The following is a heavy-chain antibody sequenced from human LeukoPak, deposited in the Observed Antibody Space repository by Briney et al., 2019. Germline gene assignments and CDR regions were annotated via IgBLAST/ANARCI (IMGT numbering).Heavy chain of an antibody. D-gene: IGHD3-10*01. J-gene: IGHJ3*02. Sequence: ASVKVSCKASGYTFTSYGISWVRQAPGQGLEGMGWISAYNGNTNYAQKLQGRVTMSTDTSTSTAYMELRSLRSDDTAMYYCARDYFGSGPYYAFEIWGQGTMVTVSS. CDR3: ARDYFGSGPYYAFEI. CDR1: GYTFTSYG. CDR2: ISAYNGNT. V-gene: IGHV1-18*01.